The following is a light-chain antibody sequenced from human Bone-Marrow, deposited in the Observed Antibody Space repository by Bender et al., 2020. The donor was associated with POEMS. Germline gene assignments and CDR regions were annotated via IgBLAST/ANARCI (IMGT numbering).Light chain of an antibody. CDR3: SSYGDNNKVL. J-gene: IGLJ2*01. Sequence: QSALTQPPSVSGSPGHSVSIFCTGTSSDVGGYNRVSWYQQQPGTAPKLIIYEVNRRPSGVPARFSGSKSGSTATLTVSGLQVEDEADYYCSSYGDNNKVLFGGGTRLTAL. CDR2: EVN. V-gene: IGLV2-8*01. CDR1: SSDVGGYNR.